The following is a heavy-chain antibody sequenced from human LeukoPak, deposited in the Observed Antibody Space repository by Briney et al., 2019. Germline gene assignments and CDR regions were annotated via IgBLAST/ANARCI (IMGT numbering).Heavy chain of an antibody. CDR2: IYPGDSDS. CDR3: AIYDSSTHYFDF. Sequence: GESLKISCKGSGYXFPNYWIGWVRQMPGKGLEWMGIIYPGDSDSRYSPSFQGQVTISADKSISTAYLQWSSLRASDTATYYCAIYDSSTHYFDFWGQGTMVTVSS. CDR1: GYXFPNYW. D-gene: IGHD3-22*01. V-gene: IGHV5-51*01. J-gene: IGHJ4*02.